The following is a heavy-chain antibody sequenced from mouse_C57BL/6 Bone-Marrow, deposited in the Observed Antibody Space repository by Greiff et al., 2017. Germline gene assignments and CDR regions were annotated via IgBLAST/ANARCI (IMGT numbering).Heavy chain of an antibody. V-gene: IGHV4-1*01. J-gene: IGHJ3*01. D-gene: IGHD1-1*01. CDR3: AEDYGSSLRFAY. CDR1: GIDFSRYW. Sequence: EVKLLESGGGLVQPGGSLKLSCAASGIDFSRYWMSWVRRAPGKGLEWIGEINPDSSTINYAPSLKDKFIISRDNAKNTLYLQMSKVRSEDTALYYCAEDYGSSLRFAYWGQGTLVTVSA. CDR2: INPDSSTI.